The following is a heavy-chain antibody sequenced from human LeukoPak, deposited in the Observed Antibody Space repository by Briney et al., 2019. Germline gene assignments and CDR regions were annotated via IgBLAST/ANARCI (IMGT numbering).Heavy chain of an antibody. CDR2: IRYDGSNK. Sequence: GGSLRLSCAASGFTFSSYGMHWVRQAPGKGLEWVAFIRYDGSNKYYADSVKGRFTISRDNSKNTLYLQMNSLRAEDTAVYYCAKANAYYYYEDYWGQGTLVTVSS. J-gene: IGHJ4*02. V-gene: IGHV3-30*02. D-gene: IGHD3-22*01. CDR3: AKANAYYYYEDY. CDR1: GFTFSSYG.